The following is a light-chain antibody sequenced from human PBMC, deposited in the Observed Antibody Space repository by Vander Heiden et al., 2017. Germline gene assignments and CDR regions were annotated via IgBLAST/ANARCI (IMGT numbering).Light chain of an antibody. J-gene: IGKJ3*01. Sequence: DIVMTQSPDSLAVSLGERATINCKSSQSVLYSSNNKNYLAWYQQKPGQPPKLLIYWASTRESGVPDRFSGSGSGTDFTLTISSLQAEDVAVYYCQRDDSTLLTFGHEANVDIK. CDR1: QSVLYSSNNKNY. V-gene: IGKV4-1*01. CDR2: WAS. CDR3: QRDDSTLLT.